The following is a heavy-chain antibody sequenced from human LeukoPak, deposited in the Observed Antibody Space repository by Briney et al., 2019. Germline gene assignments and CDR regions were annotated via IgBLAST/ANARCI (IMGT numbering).Heavy chain of an antibody. CDR1: GFTFSTYA. D-gene: IGHD1-26*01. CDR3: TTSGNYFGDY. J-gene: IGHJ4*02. CDR2: ITDSGGST. V-gene: IGHV3-23*01. Sequence: PGGSLRLSCAASGFTFSTYAMSWVRQAPGAGLDWVSSITDSGGSTYYADSVKGRFTISRDNSKNTLYLQMNSLRAEDTGVYYCTTSGNYFGDYWGQGTPVTVSS.